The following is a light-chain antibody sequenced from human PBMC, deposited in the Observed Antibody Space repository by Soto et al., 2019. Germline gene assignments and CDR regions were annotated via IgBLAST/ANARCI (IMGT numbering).Light chain of an antibody. J-gene: IGKJ4*01. CDR2: GAS. CDR1: QSVSSSY. CDR3: QHYRTS. Sequence: EIVLTQSPGTLSLSPGERATLSCRASQSVSSSYLAWYQQKPGQPPRLLIYGASSRATGIPDRFSGSGSGTDLPLTITRLEPEDFAVYYCQHYRTSFGGGTKVEIK. V-gene: IGKV3-20*01.